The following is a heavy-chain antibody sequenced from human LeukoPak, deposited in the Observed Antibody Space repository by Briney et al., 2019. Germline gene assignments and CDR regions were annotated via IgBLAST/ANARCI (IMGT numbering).Heavy chain of an antibody. CDR2: ISYDGSNK. Sequence: GGSLRLSCAASGFTFSGSDMHWVRQAPGKGLEWVAVISYDGSNKYYADSVKGRFTISRDNSKNTLYLQMNSLRAEDTAVYYCAKDFLIGGYNLGMHDAFDIWGQGTMVTVSS. V-gene: IGHV3-30*18. J-gene: IGHJ3*02. CDR1: GFTFSGSD. D-gene: IGHD5-24*01. CDR3: AKDFLIGGYNLGMHDAFDI.